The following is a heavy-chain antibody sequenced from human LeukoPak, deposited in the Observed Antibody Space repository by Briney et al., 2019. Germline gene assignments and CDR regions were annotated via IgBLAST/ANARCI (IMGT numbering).Heavy chain of an antibody. CDR3: AKVLFKQLWLRSYGMDV. V-gene: IGHV3-23*01. J-gene: IGHJ6*02. CDR1: GFTFSSYA. D-gene: IGHD5-18*01. CDR2: ISGSGGST. Sequence: PGGSLRLSCAASGFTFSSYAMSWVRQAPGKGLEWVSAISGSGGSTYYADSVKGRFTISRDNSKNTLYLQMNSLRAEDTAVYYCAKVLFKQLWLRSYGMDVWGQGTTVTVSS.